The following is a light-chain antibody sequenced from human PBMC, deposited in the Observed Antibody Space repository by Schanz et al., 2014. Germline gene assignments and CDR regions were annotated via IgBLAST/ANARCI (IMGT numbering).Light chain of an antibody. V-gene: IGLV4-69*02. Sequence: QPVLTQSPSASASLGSSVKLTCTLSSGHSTYAIAWHQQQSGKGPRYLMKVNSDGRHSKGDGIPDRFSGSSSGAERYVTISNLQFEDEADYYCETWDSNTRVFGGGTKLT. J-gene: IGLJ3*02. CDR2: VNSDGRH. CDR1: SGHSTYA. CDR3: ETWDSNTRV.